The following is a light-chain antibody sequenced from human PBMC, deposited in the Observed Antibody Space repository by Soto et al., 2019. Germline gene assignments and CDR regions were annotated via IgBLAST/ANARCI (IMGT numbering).Light chain of an antibody. Sequence: EIVMTQSPATLSVSPGERVTLSCRASQSVSSDLAWYQQKPGQAPRLLINDASTRATGIPARFSGSGAGTEFSLTISSLQSEDFAVYYCQQYNKWPPLTFGQGTRLEIK. CDR1: QSVSSD. J-gene: IGKJ5*01. V-gene: IGKV3-15*01. CDR3: QQYNKWPPLT. CDR2: DAS.